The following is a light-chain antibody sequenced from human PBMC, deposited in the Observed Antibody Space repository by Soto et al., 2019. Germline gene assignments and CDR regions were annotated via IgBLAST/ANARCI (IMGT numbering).Light chain of an antibody. V-gene: IGKV3-15*01. Sequence: EIVMTQSPATLSLSPGERATLSCRASQSVSSNLAWYQQKPGQAPRLLIYGASTRATGIPARFSGSGSWTEFTLTISSLQAEDFAVYYCQQYNNPGWTFGQGTKVEIK. J-gene: IGKJ1*01. CDR1: QSVSSN. CDR2: GAS. CDR3: QQYNNPGWT.